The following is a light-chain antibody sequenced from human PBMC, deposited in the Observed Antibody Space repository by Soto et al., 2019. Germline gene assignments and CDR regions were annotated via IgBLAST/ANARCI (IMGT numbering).Light chain of an antibody. CDR2: EVR. CDR3: ISYRGSDTSYV. J-gene: IGLJ1*01. Sequence: QSVLTQHAFVSVSPGKSITVSCTGTSSDIGSYNYVAWYQQFPGKTPKLIIYEVRNRPSGVSFRFSGSKSGNTASLTISGLQAEDEADYYCISYRGSDTSYVFGTGTKVTVL. CDR1: SSDIGSYNY. V-gene: IGLV2-14*01.